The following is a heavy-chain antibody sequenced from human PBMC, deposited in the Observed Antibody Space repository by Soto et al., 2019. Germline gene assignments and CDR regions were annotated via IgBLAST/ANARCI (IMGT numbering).Heavy chain of an antibody. CDR1: GDGLSGYA. CDR2: IIPIFGTA. D-gene: IGHD2-21*01. CDR3: ARAEGDTPGANAFDI. Sequence: SLNRACKAAGDGLSGYAIGWVRLAHRQGLEWMGGIIPIFGTANYAQKLQGRVTMTTDTSTSTAYMELRSLRSDDTAVYYCARAEGDTPGANAFDIWGQGTMVTVSS. V-gene: IGHV1-69*05. J-gene: IGHJ3*02.